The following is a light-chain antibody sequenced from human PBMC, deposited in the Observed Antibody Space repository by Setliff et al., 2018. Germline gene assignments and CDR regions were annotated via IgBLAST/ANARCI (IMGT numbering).Light chain of an antibody. CDR2: DVS. V-gene: IGLV2-14*01. J-gene: IGLJ1*01. CDR1: SSDVGGYNY. Sequence: QSALAQPASVSGSPGQSITISCTGTSSDVGGYNYVSWYQQHPGKAPKLMTYDVSKRPSAISNRFSGSKSGNTASLTISGLQAEDEADYYCTSYTSSSTYVFGTGTKVTVL. CDR3: TSYTSSSTYV.